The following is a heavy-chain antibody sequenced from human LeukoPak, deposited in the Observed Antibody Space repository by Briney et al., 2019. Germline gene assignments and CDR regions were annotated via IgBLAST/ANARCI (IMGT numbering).Heavy chain of an antibody. D-gene: IGHD5-24*01. Sequence: PGGSLRLSCAASGFTFSNYGMGWVRQTPGKGREWLSSVSGGGANTYYADSVKGRFTISRGNSKNTLYLQMNSLRAEDTAVYYCAKGMLGGDGYNFYAFDIWGQGTMVTVSS. CDR1: GFTFSNYG. J-gene: IGHJ3*02. V-gene: IGHV3-23*01. CDR2: VSGGGANT. CDR3: AKGMLGGDGYNFYAFDI.